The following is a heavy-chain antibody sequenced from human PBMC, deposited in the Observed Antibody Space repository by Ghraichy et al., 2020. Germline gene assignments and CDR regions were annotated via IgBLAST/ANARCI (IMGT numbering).Heavy chain of an antibody. CDR3: AKGGVGATRRDFDY. D-gene: IGHD1-26*01. Sequence: GGSLRLSCAASGFTFRVYDMSWVRQAPGKGLEWVSSIDSGGATTHYADSVRGRFTISRDNSKNTLYLQLNSLRAEDTAVYYCAKGGVGATRRDFDYWGQGTLVTVSS. CDR2: IDSGGATT. J-gene: IGHJ4*02. CDR1: GFTFRVYD. V-gene: IGHV3-23*01.